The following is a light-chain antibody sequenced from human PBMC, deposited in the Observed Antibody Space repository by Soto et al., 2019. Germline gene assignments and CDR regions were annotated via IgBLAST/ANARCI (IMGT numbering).Light chain of an antibody. CDR2: DVS. J-gene: IGLJ2*01. CDR1: SSDVGGYNY. V-gene: IGLV2-14*01. Sequence: QSALTQPASVCGSPGQSSTLSCTGTSSDVGGYNYVSWYQQHPGKAPKLMIYDVSNRPSGVSNRFSGSKSGNTASLTISGLQAEDEADYYCSSYTSSSTLVFGGGTKLTVL. CDR3: SSYTSSSTLV.